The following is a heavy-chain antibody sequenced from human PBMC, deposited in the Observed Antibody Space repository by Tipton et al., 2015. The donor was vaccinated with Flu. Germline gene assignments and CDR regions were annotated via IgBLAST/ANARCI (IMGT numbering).Heavy chain of an antibody. J-gene: IGHJ6*02. Sequence: QSGPEVMKPGASVKIACKASGYTFSSFDINWVRQATGQGFEWMGWLNSDTGDTGYAQKFRGRVSMTRDTSTGIAYMELSSLRSEDTAVYYCARTSPKYYYYGMDVWGQGIMVTVSS. V-gene: IGHV1-8*01. CDR1: GYTFSSFD. CDR2: LNSDTGDT. CDR3: ARTSPKYYYYGMDV.